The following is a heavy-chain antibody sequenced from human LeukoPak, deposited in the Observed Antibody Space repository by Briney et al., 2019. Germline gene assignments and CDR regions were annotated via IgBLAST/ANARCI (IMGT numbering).Heavy chain of an antibody. CDR2: INPNSGGT. Sequence: ASVKVSCKASGGTFSSYAISWVRQAPGQGLEWMGWINPNSGGTNYAQKFQGRVTMTRDTSISTAYMELSRLRSDDTAVYYCARVVWFGDPVDYWGQGTLVTVSS. J-gene: IGHJ4*02. V-gene: IGHV1-2*02. CDR3: ARVVWFGDPVDY. CDR1: GGTFSSYA. D-gene: IGHD3-10*01.